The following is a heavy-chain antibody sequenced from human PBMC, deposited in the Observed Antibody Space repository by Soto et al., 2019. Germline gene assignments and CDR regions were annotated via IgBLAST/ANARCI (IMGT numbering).Heavy chain of an antibody. D-gene: IGHD6-6*01. CDR2: ISAHNGNT. Sequence: QVHLVQSGAEVKKPGASVKVSCKGSGYGFTTYGITWVRQAPGQGLEWMAWISAHNGNTNYAQKVQGRVTVTRDTCTCTAYMELRRLRYDDTAVYYCARGRDGDYWGEGALVTVSS. CDR3: ARGRDGDY. V-gene: IGHV1-18*01. J-gene: IGHJ4*02. CDR1: GYGFTTYG.